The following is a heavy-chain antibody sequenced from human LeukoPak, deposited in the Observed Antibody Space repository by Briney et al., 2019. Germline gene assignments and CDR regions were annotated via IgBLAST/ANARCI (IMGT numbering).Heavy chain of an antibody. D-gene: IGHD2-2*02. V-gene: IGHV3-74*01. J-gene: IGHJ6*04. CDR2: INSDGTTT. Sequence: GGSLRLSCVASGFTFSNYWMHWVRQAPGKGLVWISRINSDGTTTNYADSVKGRVTISRDNAKNMLYLQMDSPRVEDTAVYYCVATYLYAMDVWGKGTTVTVSS. CDR3: VATYLYAMDV. CDR1: GFTFSNYW.